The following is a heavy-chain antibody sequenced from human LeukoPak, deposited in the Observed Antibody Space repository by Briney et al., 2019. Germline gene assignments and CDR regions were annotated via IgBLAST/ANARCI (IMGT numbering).Heavy chain of an antibody. V-gene: IGHV3-11*01. J-gene: IGHJ4*02. CDR2: INNRGDTI. CDR1: GFTFSDYY. CDR3: ARHGGITMVRGVINY. D-gene: IGHD3-10*01. Sequence: GGSLRLSCAASGFTFSDYYMTWIRQAPGKGLEWLSYINNRGDTIYYADSVKGRFTISRDNAKNSLYLHMNSLRAEDTAVYYCARHGGITMVRGVINYWGQGTLVTVSS.